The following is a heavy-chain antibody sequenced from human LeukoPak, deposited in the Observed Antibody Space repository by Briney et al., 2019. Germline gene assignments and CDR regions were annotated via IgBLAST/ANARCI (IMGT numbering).Heavy chain of an antibody. V-gene: IGHV4-59*01. CDR3: ASTKSRSRYYDILTGYYDAFDI. CDR1: GGSISSYY. D-gene: IGHD3-9*01. J-gene: IGHJ3*02. CDR2: IYYSGST. Sequence: KPSETLSLTCTVSGGSISSYYWSWIRQPPGKGLEWIGYIYYSGSTNYNPSLKSRVTISVDTSKNQFSLKLSSVTAADTAVYYCASTKSRSRYYDILTGYYDAFDIRGQGTMVTVSS.